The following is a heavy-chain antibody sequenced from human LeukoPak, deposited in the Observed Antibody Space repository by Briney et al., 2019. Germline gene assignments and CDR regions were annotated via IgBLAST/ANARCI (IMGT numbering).Heavy chain of an antibody. D-gene: IGHD3-22*01. J-gene: IGHJ5*02. V-gene: IGHV4-30-2*01. CDR1: GGSISSGGYS. CDR3: ARGGVVRQSPYYYDSSGLRMRPNWFDP. CDR2: IYHSGST. Sequence: SQTLSLTCPASGGSISSGGYSCSWIRQPPGKGLEWIGYIYHSGSTNYNPSLKSRVTISVDTSKNQFSLKLSSVTAADTAVYYCARGGVVRQSPYYYDSSGLRMRPNWFDPWGQGTLVTVSS.